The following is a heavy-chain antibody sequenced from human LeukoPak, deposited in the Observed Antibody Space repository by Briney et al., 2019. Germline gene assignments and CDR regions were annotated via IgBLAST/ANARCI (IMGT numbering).Heavy chain of an antibody. CDR3: ARHLYSGSYYGYYYYGMDV. CDR1: GGSISSSSYY. Sequence: SETLSLTCTVSGGSISSSSYYWGWIRQPPGKGLEWIGSIYYSGGTYYNPSLKSRVTISVDTSKNQFSLKLSSVTAADTAVYYCARHLYSGSYYGYYYYGMDVWGQGTTVTVSS. D-gene: IGHD1-26*01. J-gene: IGHJ6*02. CDR2: IYYSGGT. V-gene: IGHV4-39*01.